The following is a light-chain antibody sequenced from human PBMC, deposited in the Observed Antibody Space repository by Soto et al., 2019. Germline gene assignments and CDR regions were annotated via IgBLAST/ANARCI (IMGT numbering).Light chain of an antibody. V-gene: IGLV1-40*01. CDR1: TSNIGAGYD. J-gene: IGLJ3*02. CDR3: QSYDNSLSGWV. CDR2: VNN. Sequence: QSVLTQPPSVSGAPGQRVTIPCTGSTSNIGAGYDVHWYQQVSGTAPKLLIYVNNNRPSGVPDRFSGSKSGTSATLAITGLQAEDETDYYCQSYDNSLSGWVFGGGTKLTVL.